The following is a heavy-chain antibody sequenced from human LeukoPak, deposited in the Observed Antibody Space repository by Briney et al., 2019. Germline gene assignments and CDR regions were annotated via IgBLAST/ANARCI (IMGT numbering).Heavy chain of an antibody. CDR2: ISYDGNDK. D-gene: IGHD1/OR15-1a*01. CDR1: GFTFSHYS. Sequence: GGSLRLSCAASGFTFSHYSMPWVRQAPGKGLEWVAVISYDGNDKSYAYSVKRSFTVSRDNSKSTLYPQMNSISPENKAAYAFARDLANSYLFDNWGKGTLVSVSS. V-gene: IGHV3-30-3*01. J-gene: IGHJ4*02. CDR3: ARDLANSYLFDN.